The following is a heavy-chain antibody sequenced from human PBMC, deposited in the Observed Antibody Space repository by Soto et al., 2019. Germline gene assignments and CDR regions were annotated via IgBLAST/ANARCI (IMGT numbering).Heavy chain of an antibody. CDR1: GYTFTSYY. J-gene: IGHJ1*01. CDR3: ARVSVVVAATARAGYFQH. Sequence: QVQLVQSGAEVKKPGASVKVSCKASGYTFTSYYMHWVRQAPGQGLEWMGIINPSGGSTSYAQKFQGRVTMARDTSTSTVYMELSSLRSEGTAVYYCARVSVVVAATARAGYFQHWGQGTLVTVSS. V-gene: IGHV1-46*03. D-gene: IGHD2-15*01. CDR2: INPSGGST.